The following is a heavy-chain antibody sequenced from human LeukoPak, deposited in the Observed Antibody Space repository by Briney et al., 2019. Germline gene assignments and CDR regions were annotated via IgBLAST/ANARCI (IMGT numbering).Heavy chain of an antibody. CDR1: GGSISSGSYS. J-gene: IGHJ4*02. Sequence: SQTLSLTCTVSGGSISSGSYSWSWIRQPAGKGLEWIGRIYTSGSTHYNPSLKSRVTISVDTSKNQFSLKLSSVTAEDTAVYYCAGESIAAAGFDYWGQGTLVTVSS. CDR2: IYTSGST. D-gene: IGHD6-13*01. V-gene: IGHV4-61*02. CDR3: AGESIAAAGFDY.